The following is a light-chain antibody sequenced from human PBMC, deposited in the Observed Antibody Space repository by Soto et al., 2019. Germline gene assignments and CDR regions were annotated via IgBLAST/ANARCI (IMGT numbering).Light chain of an antibody. CDR2: GAS. J-gene: IGKJ1*01. Sequence: EIVMTQSPATLSVSPGERATLSCRASQSVSSDLAWYHQKPGQAPRLLIYGASTRATGIPARFSGSGSGTEFTLTINSLQSEDLAVYHCQEYEKWPRQVGQGTKVENK. CDR3: QEYEKWPRQ. CDR1: QSVSSD. V-gene: IGKV3-15*01.